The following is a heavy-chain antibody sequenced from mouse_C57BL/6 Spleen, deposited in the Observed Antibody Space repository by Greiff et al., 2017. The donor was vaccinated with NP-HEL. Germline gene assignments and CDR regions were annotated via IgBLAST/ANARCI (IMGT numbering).Heavy chain of an antibody. CDR3: ARHGGGSSPLYYAMDD. CDR1: GFTFSSYG. V-gene: IGHV5-6*02. J-gene: IGHJ4*01. D-gene: IGHD1-1*01. CDR2: ISSGGSYT. Sequence: EVKLEESGGDLVKPGGSLKLSCAASGFTFSSYGMSWVRQTPDKRLEWVATISSGGSYTYYPDSVKGRFTISRDNAKNTLYLQMRSLKSEDTAMYYCARHGGGSSPLYYAMDDWGQGTSVTVSS.